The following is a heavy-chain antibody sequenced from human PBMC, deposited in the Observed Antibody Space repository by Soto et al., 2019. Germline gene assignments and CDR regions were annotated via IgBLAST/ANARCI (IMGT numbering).Heavy chain of an antibody. J-gene: IGHJ4*02. CDR1: GGSIRDYF. CDR2: IYYSGRT. CDR3: ARVGGDDFGDSGGFDF. Sequence: SETLSLTCTVSGGSIRDYFWTWIRQPPGKGLEWIGYIYYSGRTKYNPSLKSRVSISVDTSKNRFSLQLRSVTAADTAVYYCARVGGDDFGDSGGFDFWGQGTLVT. V-gene: IGHV4-59*01. D-gene: IGHD4-17*01.